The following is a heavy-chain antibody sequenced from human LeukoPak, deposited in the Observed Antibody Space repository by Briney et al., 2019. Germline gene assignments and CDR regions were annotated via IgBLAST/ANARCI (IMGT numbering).Heavy chain of an antibody. J-gene: IGHJ4*02. CDR1: GGSISSYY. Sequence: SETLSLTCTVSGGSISSYYWGWIRQPPGKGLEWIGSIYYSGSTYYNPSLKSRVTISVDTSKNQFSLKLSSVTAADTAVYYCASVAAAGPNFGDYWGQGTLVTVSS. D-gene: IGHD6-13*01. V-gene: IGHV4-39*07. CDR3: ASVAAAGPNFGDY. CDR2: IYYSGST.